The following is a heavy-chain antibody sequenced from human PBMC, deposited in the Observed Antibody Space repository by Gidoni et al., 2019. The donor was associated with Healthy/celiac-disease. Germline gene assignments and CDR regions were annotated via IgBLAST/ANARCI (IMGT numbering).Heavy chain of an antibody. J-gene: IGHJ4*02. V-gene: IGHV3-30-3*01. CDR1: GFTFSSYA. D-gene: IGHD6-19*01. CDR2: ISYDGSNK. Sequence: QVQLVESGGGVVPPGRSLRLSCAASGFTFSSYAMHWVRQAPGKGLEWVAVISYDGSNKYYADSVKGRFTISRDNSKNTLYLQMNSLRAEDTAVYYCARDWEIAVAGKVGDYWGQGTLVTVSS. CDR3: ARDWEIAVAGKVGDY.